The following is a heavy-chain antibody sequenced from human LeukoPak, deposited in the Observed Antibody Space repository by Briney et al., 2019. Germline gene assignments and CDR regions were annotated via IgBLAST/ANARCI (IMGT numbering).Heavy chain of an antibody. Sequence: PSETLSLTCAVYGGSFSGYYWSWIRQPPGKGLEWIGEINHSGSTNYNPSLKSRVTISVDTSKNQFSLKLSSVTAADTAVYYCARGRKWLLSYGMDVWGQGTTVTVSS. J-gene: IGHJ6*02. CDR2: INHSGST. CDR3: ARGRKWLLSYGMDV. D-gene: IGHD3-3*01. CDR1: GGSFSGYY. V-gene: IGHV4-34*01.